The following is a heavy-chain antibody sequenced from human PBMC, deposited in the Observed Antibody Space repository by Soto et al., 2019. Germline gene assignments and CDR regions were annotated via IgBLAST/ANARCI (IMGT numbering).Heavy chain of an antibody. D-gene: IGHD6-13*01. CDR3: AMPDYSSSWYYFDY. CDR2: IYSDGST. Sequence: EVQLVESGGGLVQPGGSLRLSCAASGFTVSSNYMSWVRQPPGKGREWVSLIYSDGSTNYADSVKGRVTISRDISTNTLYLQMNSLRAEDTAVYYCAMPDYSSSWYYFDYWGQGTLVTVSS. J-gene: IGHJ4*02. V-gene: IGHV3-66*01. CDR1: GFTVSSNY.